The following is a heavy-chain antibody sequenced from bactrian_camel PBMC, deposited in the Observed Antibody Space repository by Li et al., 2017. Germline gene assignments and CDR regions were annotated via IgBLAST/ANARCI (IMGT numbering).Heavy chain of an antibody. D-gene: IGHD2*01. CDR3: AADSPDPVGCARLITGTYWARKSVY. Sequence: HVQLVESGGDSVQAGGSLRLSCATSGYMDSSYYMGWIRQAAGKQREWVSCISFIGGTAYADSVKGRFTISKDKAKDTLYLEMNSLKPEDTAMYYCAADSPDPVGCARLITGTYWARKSVYWAQGTQVTVST. CDR2: ISFIGGT. J-gene: IGHJ4*01. V-gene: IGHV3S53*01. CDR1: GYMDSSYY.